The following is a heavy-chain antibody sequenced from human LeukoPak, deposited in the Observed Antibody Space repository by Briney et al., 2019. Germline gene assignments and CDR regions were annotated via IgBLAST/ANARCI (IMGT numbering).Heavy chain of an antibody. V-gene: IGHV3-23*01. J-gene: IGHJ1*01. CDR3: ARALSQELIRYSQD. Sequence: GGSLRLSCAASGFTFSSYAMSWVRQAPGKGLEWVSAISGSGGNSYYADSVRGRFTISRDNSNNMLYLQMNSLRADDTAVYYCARALSQELIRYSQDWGQGTLVSVSS. D-gene: IGHD1-1*01. CDR1: GFTFSSYA. CDR2: ISGSGGNS.